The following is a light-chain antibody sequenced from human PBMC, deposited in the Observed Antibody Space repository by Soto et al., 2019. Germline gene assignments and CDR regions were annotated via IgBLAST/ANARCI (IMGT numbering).Light chain of an antibody. CDR2: EVS. CDR1: SSDVGSYNF. V-gene: IGLV2-14*01. Sequence: QSALTQPASVSGSPEQSITISCTGTSSDVGSYNFVSWYQQHPGKAPKLIIYEVSNRPSGISNRFSGSKSDNTASLTISGLQAEDEADYYCSSYTSSTTSVFGIGTKVTVL. J-gene: IGLJ1*01. CDR3: SSYTSSTTSV.